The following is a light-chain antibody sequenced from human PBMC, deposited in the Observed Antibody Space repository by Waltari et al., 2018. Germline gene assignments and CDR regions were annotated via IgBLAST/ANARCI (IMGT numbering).Light chain of an antibody. V-gene: IGKV4-1*01. CDR2: WAS. CDR3: QQYYNTPLT. J-gene: IGKJ4*01. CDR1: QSLLFTSNNKNY. Sequence: DIVMTQSPDSLAVSLGERATINCSSSQSLLFTSNNKNYLSWYQKKAGHPPRPLLYWASTRESGVPDRFSGGGSGTEFTLSISSLQAEDVAVYYCQQYYNTPLTFGGGTKVDI.